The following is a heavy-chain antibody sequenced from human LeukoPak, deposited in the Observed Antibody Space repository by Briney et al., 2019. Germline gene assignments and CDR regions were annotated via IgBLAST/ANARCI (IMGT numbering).Heavy chain of an antibody. CDR3: ARLFDWGSDHWYFDL. J-gene: IGHJ2*01. CDR1: GGSIRSSYYY. V-gene: IGHV4-39*01. D-gene: IGHD3-9*01. CDR2: ITRTGRI. Sequence: SETPSLTCTVSGGSIRSSYYYWGWIRQPPEKGLDWIGEITRTGRINYNPALKGRVTMSLDTSKNQFSLELSSMTAADTAVYYCARLFDWGSDHWYFDLWGRGTLVTVSS.